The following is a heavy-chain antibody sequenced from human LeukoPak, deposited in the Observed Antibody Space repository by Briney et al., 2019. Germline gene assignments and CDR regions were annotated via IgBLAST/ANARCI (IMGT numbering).Heavy chain of an antibody. CDR1: GGTFSSYA. CDR2: IIPIFGTA. V-gene: IGHV1-69*13. J-gene: IGHJ4*02. Sequence: ASVKVSCKASGGTFSSYAISWVRQAPGQGLEWMGGIIPIFGTANYAQKFQGRVTITADESTSTAYMGLSSLRSEDTAVYYCAREPFFDGYSYGYLDYWGQGTLVTVSS. D-gene: IGHD5-18*01. CDR3: AREPFFDGYSYGYLDY.